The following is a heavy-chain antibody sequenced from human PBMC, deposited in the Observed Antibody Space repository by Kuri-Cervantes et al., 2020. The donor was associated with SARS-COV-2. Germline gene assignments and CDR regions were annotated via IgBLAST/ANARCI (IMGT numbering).Heavy chain of an antibody. Sequence: GSLRLSCEGSGFTFSNHALYWIRQAPGEGLEWVAVVSYDGGSEWYADSLKGRFSISRDNSKNTVYLQMNSLRTEDTALYYCARETFWSGYYFYGNIDHWGQGTLVTVSS. CDR3: ARETFWSGYYFYGNIDH. D-gene: IGHD3-3*01. V-gene: IGHV3-30-3*01. CDR2: VSYDGGSE. CDR1: GFTFSNHA. J-gene: IGHJ4*02.